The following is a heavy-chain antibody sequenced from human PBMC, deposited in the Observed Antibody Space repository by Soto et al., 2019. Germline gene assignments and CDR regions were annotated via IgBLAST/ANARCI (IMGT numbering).Heavy chain of an antibody. V-gene: IGHV4-39*07. CDR3: ARAIYDILTMDV. CDR1: CGSISRSSYY. CDR2: IYYSGST. D-gene: IGHD3-9*01. J-gene: IGHJ6*02. Sequence: SETLSLTCTVSCGSISRSSYYWGWIRQPPGKGLEWIGTIYYSGSTFYNLSLKSRVTISVDTSKNQFSLKLSSVTAADTAVYYCARAIYDILTMDVWGQGTTVTVSS.